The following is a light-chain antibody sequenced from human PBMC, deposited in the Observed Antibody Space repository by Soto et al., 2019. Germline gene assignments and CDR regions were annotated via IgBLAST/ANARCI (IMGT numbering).Light chain of an antibody. CDR3: QQYGRSPPLI. J-gene: IGKJ4*01. CDR1: QSASSNY. CDR2: AAS. V-gene: IGKV3-20*01. Sequence: EIVLTQSPGTLSLSPGARATLACRASQSASSNYVAWYQQKPGQAPRLLIYAASTRATGIPDRFSGSGSGTDFTLTISRLEPEDFAVYYCQQYGRSPPLIFGGGTKVEIK.